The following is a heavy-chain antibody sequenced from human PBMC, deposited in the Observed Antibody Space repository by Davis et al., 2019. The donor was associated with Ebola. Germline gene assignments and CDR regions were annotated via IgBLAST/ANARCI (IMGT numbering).Heavy chain of an antibody. CDR3: TRSLIVGATMYDY. J-gene: IGHJ4*02. CDR2: IRSKAYGGTT. D-gene: IGHD1-26*01. CDR1: GFTFGDYA. V-gene: IGHV3-49*03. Sequence: PGGSLRLSCTASGFTFGDYAMSWFRQAPGKGLEWVGFIRSKAYGGTTEYAASVKGRFTISRDDSKSIAYLQMNSLKTEDTAVYYCTRSLIVGATMYDYWGQGTLVTVSS.